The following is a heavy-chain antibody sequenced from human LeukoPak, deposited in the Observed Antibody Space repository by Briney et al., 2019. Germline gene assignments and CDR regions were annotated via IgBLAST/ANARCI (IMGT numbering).Heavy chain of an antibody. V-gene: IGHV3-20*01. CDR3: ARGPSYCSSTSCPAEYYMDV. Sequence: GGSLRLSCAASGFTFDGYGMSWVRQAPGKGLEWVSGINWNGGSTGYADSVKGRFTISRDNAKNSLYLQMNSLRAEDTALYHCARGPSYCSSTSCPAEYYMDVWGKGTTVTVSS. CDR1: GFTFDGYG. CDR2: INWNGGST. D-gene: IGHD2-2*01. J-gene: IGHJ6*03.